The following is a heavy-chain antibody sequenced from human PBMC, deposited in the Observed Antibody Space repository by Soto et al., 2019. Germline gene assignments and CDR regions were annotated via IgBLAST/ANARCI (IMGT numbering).Heavy chain of an antibody. D-gene: IGHD3-3*01. CDR2: INHSGST. CDR1: GGSFSGYY. CDR3: ARGLYYDFLSGNYYYGMDV. J-gene: IGHJ6*02. V-gene: IGHV4-34*01. Sequence: PSETLSLTCAVYGGSFSGYYWSWIRQPPGKGLEWIGEINHSGSTNYNPSLKSRVTISVDTSKNQFSLKLSSVTAADTAVYYCARGLYYDFLSGNYYYGMDVWGQGTTVTVSS.